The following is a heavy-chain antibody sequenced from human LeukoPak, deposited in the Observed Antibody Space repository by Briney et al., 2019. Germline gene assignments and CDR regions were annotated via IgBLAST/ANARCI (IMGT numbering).Heavy chain of an antibody. CDR1: GGSFSGYY. CDR2: INHSGST. J-gene: IGHJ6*03. CDR3: ARGYYDFWSGYYQNYYMDV. D-gene: IGHD3-3*01. V-gene: IGHV4-34*01. Sequence: MTSETLSLTCAVYGGSFSGYYWSWIRQPPGKGLEWIGEINHSGSTNYNPSLKSRVTISVDTSKNQFSLKLSSVTAADTAVYYCARGYYDFWSGYYQNYYMDVWGKGTTVTVSS.